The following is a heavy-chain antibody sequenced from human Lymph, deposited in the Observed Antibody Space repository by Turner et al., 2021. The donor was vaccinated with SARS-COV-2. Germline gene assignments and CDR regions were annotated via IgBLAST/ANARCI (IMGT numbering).Heavy chain of an antibody. D-gene: IGHD1-26*01. CDR3: AEDLAGTYYSSLDY. CDR2: INWSGGSI. CDR1: GFTFDDYA. V-gene: IGHV3-9*01. J-gene: IGHJ4*02. Sequence: EVQLVEPGRGLVQPGRSLRLPCAASGFTFDDYAMHWGRQAPGKGLEWVSGINWSGGSIAYADSVKGRFIISRDNPKNSLYLQMNSLRAEDTAFYYCAEDLAGTYYSSLDYWGQGTLVTVSS.